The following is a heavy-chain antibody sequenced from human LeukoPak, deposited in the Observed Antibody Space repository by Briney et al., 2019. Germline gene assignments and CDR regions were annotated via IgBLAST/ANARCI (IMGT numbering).Heavy chain of an antibody. D-gene: IGHD4-17*01. CDR1: GGSISSYY. CDR2: IYYSGST. Sequence: SETLSLTCTVSGGSISSYYWSWIRQPPGKGLEWIGYIYYSGSTNYNPSLKSRVTISVDTSKNQFSLKLSSVTAADTAVYYCARGDGDLHPWYFDYWGQGTLVTVSS. V-gene: IGHV4-59*08. CDR3: ARGDGDLHPWYFDY. J-gene: IGHJ4*02.